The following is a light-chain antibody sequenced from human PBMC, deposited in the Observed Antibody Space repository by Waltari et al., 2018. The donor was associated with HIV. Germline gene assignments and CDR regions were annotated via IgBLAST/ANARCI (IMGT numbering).Light chain of an antibody. J-gene: IGLJ3*02. CDR2: RSN. V-gene: IGLV1-47*01. CDR3: ATWDDSLSGPV. CDR1: SHNIGSNY. Sequence: QSVLTQPTSASGTPGQRVAISCSGSSHNIGSNYVYWYQQLPGTAPKVLIYRSNQRPSGVPDRFSGSKSGTSASLAISALRSEDEADYYCATWDDSLSGPVFGGGTKLTVL.